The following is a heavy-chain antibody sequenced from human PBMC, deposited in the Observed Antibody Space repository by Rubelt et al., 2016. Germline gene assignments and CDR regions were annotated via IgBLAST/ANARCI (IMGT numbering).Heavy chain of an antibody. CDR2: IWFDGSKD. J-gene: IGHJ4*02. Sequence: RSLRLSCAASGFTFSDYAMHWVRQAPGKGLEWVAVIWFDGSKDYYRDSVKGRFTVSRDDSKNTLYLQMSGLRGEDTAVYYCARDAAIGVFDYWGQGTLVTVSS. V-gene: IGHV3-30*04. CDR3: ARDAAIGVFDY. D-gene: IGHD3-16*01. CDR1: GFTFSDYA.